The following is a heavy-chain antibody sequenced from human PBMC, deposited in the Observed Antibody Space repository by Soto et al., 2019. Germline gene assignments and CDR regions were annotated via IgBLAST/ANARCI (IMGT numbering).Heavy chain of an antibody. CDR1: GGTFSSYA. J-gene: IGHJ3*02. CDR3: ASGNYMVGAFDI. Sequence: SVKVSCKASGGTFSSYAISWVRQAPGQGLEWMGGIIPIFGTANYAQKFQGRVTITADESTSTAYMELSSLRSEDTAVYYCASGNYMVGAFDIWGQGTMVTVSS. CDR2: IIPIFGTA. V-gene: IGHV1-69*13. D-gene: IGHD1-7*01.